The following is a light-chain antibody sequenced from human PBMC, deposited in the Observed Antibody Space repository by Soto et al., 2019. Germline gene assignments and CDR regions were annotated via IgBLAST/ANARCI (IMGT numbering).Light chain of an antibody. CDR2: AAS. V-gene: IGKV1-17*01. CDR3: QQYNSYSWT. Sequence: IQMTQSPSSLSASVGDRFTITCRASQGIRNDVGWYQQKPGKAPELLIYAASSLQTGVPSRFSGSRSGTEFTLTISSLQPDDFATYYCQQYNSYSWTFGQGTKVDIK. J-gene: IGKJ1*01. CDR1: QGIRND.